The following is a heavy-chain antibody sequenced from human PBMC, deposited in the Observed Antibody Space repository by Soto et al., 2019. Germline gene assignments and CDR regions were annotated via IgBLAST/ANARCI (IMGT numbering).Heavy chain of an antibody. D-gene: IGHD6-13*01. J-gene: IGHJ4*02. CDR2: IYYSGST. CDR3: ARHASVREQQLVNPQYYFDY. CDR1: GGSISSYY. Sequence: SETLSLTCTVSGGSISSYYWSWIRQPPGKGLEWIGYIYYSGSTNYNPSLKSRVTISVDTSKNQFSLKLSSVTAADTAVYYCARHASVREQQLVNPQYYFDYWGQGTLVTVSS. V-gene: IGHV4-59*08.